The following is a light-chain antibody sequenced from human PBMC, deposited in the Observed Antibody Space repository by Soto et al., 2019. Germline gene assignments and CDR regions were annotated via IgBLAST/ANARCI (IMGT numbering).Light chain of an antibody. CDR3: QQYYSSPYS. CDR2: WAS. J-gene: IGKJ2*01. CDR1: QSVLYSPNNKHY. V-gene: IGKV4-1*01. Sequence: DIVVTQSPDSLSLSLGERATIKCKASQSVLYSPNNKHYLGCYQQKPGQSTKLLIYWASTQEYGVPDRISGSGSGTACPLTISRRQAEDVAMVHCQQYYSSPYSFVQGTMLEIK.